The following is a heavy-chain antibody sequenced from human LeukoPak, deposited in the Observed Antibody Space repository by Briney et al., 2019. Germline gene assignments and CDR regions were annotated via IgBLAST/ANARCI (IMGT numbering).Heavy chain of an antibody. J-gene: IGHJ4*02. CDR1: GFTFSSDW. CDR2: IKQDGSEK. Sequence: GGSLRLSCAASGFTFSSDWMSWVRQAPGKGLGWVANIKQDGSEKYYVDSVKGRFTISRDNAKNSLYLQLNSLRPEDTAMYYCVSMGRGVGYWGQGTLVTVSS. CDR3: VSMGRGVGY. D-gene: IGHD3-10*01. V-gene: IGHV3-7*01.